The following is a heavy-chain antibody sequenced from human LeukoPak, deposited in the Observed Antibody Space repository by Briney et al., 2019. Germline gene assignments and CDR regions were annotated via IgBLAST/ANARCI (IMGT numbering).Heavy chain of an antibody. J-gene: IGHJ5*02. CDR3: ARGPEIRSAGWFDP. CDR1: GYTFTGYY. CDR2: INPNSGGT. Sequence: ASVKVSCKASGYTFTGYYMHWERQAPGQGLEWMGWINPNSGGTNYAQKFQGRVTMTRDTSISTAYMELSRLRSDDTAVYYWARGPEIRSAGWFDPWGQGTLVTVSS. D-gene: IGHD6-6*01. V-gene: IGHV1-2*02.